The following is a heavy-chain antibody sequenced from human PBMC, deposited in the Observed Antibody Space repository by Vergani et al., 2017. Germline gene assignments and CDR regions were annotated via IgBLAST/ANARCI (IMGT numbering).Heavy chain of an antibody. CDR3: ARGRLWFGGYYYGMDV. J-gene: IGHJ6*02. CDR1: GGSISSYY. CDR2: IYCSGST. D-gene: IGHD3-10*01. Sequence: QVQLQESGPGLVKPSETLSLTCTVSGGSISSYYWSWIRQPPGKGLEWIGYIYCSGSTNYNPSLKSRVTISVDTSKNQFSLKLSSVTAADTAVYYCARGRLWFGGYYYGMDVWGQGTTVTVSS. V-gene: IGHV4-59*01.